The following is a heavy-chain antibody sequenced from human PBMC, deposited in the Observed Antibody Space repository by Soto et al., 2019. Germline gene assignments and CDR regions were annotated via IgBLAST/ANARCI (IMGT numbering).Heavy chain of an antibody. CDR3: AREEYSSSWELNYNWFDP. Sequence: GASVKVSCKASGGTFSSYAISWVRQAPGQGLEWMGGIIPIFGTANHAQKFQGRVTITADESTSTAYMELSSLRSEDTAVYYCAREEYSSSWELNYNWFDPWGQGTLVTVSS. CDR2: IIPIFGTA. J-gene: IGHJ5*02. CDR1: GGTFSSYA. V-gene: IGHV1-69*13. D-gene: IGHD6-13*01.